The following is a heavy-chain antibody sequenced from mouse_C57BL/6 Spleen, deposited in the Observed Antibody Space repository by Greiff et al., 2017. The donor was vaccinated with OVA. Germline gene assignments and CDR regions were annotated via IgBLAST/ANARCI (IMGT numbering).Heavy chain of an antibody. CDR3: TTGYGSGLAY. CDR2: IDPENGDT. D-gene: IGHD1-1*01. J-gene: IGHJ3*01. CDR1: GFNIKDDY. Sequence: VQLQQSGAELVRPGASVKLSCTASGFNIKDDYMPWVKQRPEQGLEWIGWIDPENGDTEYASKFQGQVTITGDTSSNTAYLQLRSLTSEDTAFCYSTTGYGSGLAYWGQGTLVTVSA. V-gene: IGHV14-4*01.